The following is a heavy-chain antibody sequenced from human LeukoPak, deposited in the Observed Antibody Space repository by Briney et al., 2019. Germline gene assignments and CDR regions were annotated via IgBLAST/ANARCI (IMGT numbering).Heavy chain of an antibody. CDR2: IWYDGSNK. J-gene: IGHJ3*02. V-gene: IGHV3-33*01. CDR3: GSDAFDI. CDR1: GFTFSSYG. Sequence: GGSLRLSCAASGFTFSSYGMHWVRQAPGKGLEWVAAIWYDGSNKYYADSVKGRFTISRDNSKNTLYLQMNSLRAEDTAVYYCGSDAFDIWGQGTMVTVSS.